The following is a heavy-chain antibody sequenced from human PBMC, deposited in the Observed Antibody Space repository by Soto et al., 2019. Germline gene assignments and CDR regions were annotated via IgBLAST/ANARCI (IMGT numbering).Heavy chain of an antibody. CDR3: ARIKLPHSSSALVVY. V-gene: IGHV1-69*13. J-gene: IGHJ4*01. CDR2: IIPIFGTA. Sequence: ASVKVSCKASGGTFSSYAISWVRQAPGQGLEWMGGIIPIFGTANYAQKFQGRVTITADESTSTAYMELSSLRSEDTAVYYCARIKLPHSSSALVVYWGHGTLVTVSS. D-gene: IGHD6-6*01. CDR1: GGTFSSYA.